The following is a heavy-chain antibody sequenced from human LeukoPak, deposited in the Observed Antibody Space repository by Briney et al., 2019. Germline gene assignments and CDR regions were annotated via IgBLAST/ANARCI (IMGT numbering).Heavy chain of an antibody. V-gene: IGHV4-30-2*01. D-gene: IGHD2-2*01. CDR1: GGSITSGAYA. J-gene: IGHJ5*02. Sequence: SETLSLTCAVSGGSITSGAYAWSWIRQPPGKGLEWIGYIYHTGSTYYNPSLKSRVTISVDTSKNQFSLRLSSVTAADTAVYYCARLQYCSGTSCYWFDPWGQGTLVTVSS. CDR2: IYHTGST. CDR3: ARLQYCSGTSCYWFDP.